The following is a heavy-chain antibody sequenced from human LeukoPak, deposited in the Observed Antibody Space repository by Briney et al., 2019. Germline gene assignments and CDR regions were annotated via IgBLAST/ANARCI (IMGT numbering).Heavy chain of an antibody. Sequence: HPGGSLRLSCAASGFTFSSYGIHWVRQAPGKGLEWVAVIWYDGSNKYYADSVKGRFTISRDNSKNTLYLQMNSLRAEDTAVYYCARGQYYYDSSGYYDGDYWGQGTLVTVSS. CDR1: GFTFSSYG. D-gene: IGHD3-22*01. CDR2: IWYDGSNK. J-gene: IGHJ4*02. V-gene: IGHV3-33*01. CDR3: ARGQYYYDSSGYYDGDY.